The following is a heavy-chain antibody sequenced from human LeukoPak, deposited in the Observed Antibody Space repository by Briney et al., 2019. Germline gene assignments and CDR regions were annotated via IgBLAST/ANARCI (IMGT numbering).Heavy chain of an antibody. CDR3: AREGRGWFGELSPSYYYYNMDV. J-gene: IGHJ6*03. V-gene: IGHV1-2*06. D-gene: IGHD3-10*01. Sequence: GASVKVSCKASGYTFTGYYMHWVRQAPGQGLEWMGRINPNSGGTNYAQKFQGRVTMTRDTSISTAYMELSRLRSDDTAVYYCAREGRGWFGELSPSYYYYNMDVWGKGTTVTVSS. CDR1: GYTFTGYY. CDR2: INPNSGGT.